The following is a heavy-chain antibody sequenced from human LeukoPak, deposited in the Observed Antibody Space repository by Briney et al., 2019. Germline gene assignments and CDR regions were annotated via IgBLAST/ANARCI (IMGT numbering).Heavy chain of an antibody. V-gene: IGHV3-23*01. D-gene: IGHD3-22*01. CDR2: ISGSGGST. J-gene: IGHJ5*02. CDR3: AKDAPDYYDSSGYYLSDWFDP. CDR1: GFTFSSYA. Sequence: GGSLRLSCAASGFTFSSYAMSWVRQAPGKGLEWVSAISGSGGSTYYADSVKGRFTISRDNSKNMLYLQMNSLRAEDTAVYYCAKDAPDYYDSSGYYLSDWFDPWGQGTLVTVSS.